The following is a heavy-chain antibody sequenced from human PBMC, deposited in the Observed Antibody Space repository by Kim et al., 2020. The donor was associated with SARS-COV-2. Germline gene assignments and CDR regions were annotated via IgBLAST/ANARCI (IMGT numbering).Heavy chain of an antibody. J-gene: IGHJ6*02. CDR2: INHSGST. Sequence: SETLSLTCAVYGGSFSGYYWSWIRQPPGKGLEWIGEINHSGSTNYNPSLKSRVTISVDTSKNQFSLKLSSVTAADTAVYYCARHLGPRSSGWYLGYYYGMDVWGQGTTVTVSS. CDR1: GGSFSGYY. CDR3: ARHLGPRSSGWYLGYYYGMDV. D-gene: IGHD6-19*01. V-gene: IGHV4-34*01.